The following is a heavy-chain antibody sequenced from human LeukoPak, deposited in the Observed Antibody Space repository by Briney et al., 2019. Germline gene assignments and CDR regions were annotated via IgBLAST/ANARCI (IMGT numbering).Heavy chain of an antibody. D-gene: IGHD1-7*01. CDR3: AKDGGTSVGDYFHS. J-gene: IGHJ4*02. CDR2: IAHHGNNK. V-gene: IGHV3-30*02. Sequence: GGSLRLSCAASGFTFSSSAMHWVRQGPGKGLEWVAYIAHHGNNKYYADSVKGRFTISRDNSKRTLYLQMSSLRADDTAVYYCAKDGGTSVGDYFHSWGQGTLVTVSS. CDR1: GFTFSSSA.